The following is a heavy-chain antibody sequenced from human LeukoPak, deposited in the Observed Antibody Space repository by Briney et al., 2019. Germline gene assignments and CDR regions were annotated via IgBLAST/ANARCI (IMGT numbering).Heavy chain of an antibody. J-gene: IGHJ4*02. Sequence: GRSLRLSCAASGFTFSSYGMHWVRQAPGKGLEWVAVISNDGSTKKYADSVKGRFTISRDNSKNTLYVQMNSLRADDAAVCYCAKGRSSYPMDYIFDFWGQGTLVTVSS. CDR2: ISNDGSTK. CDR1: GFTFSSYG. D-gene: IGHD3-16*02. V-gene: IGHV3-30*18. CDR3: AKGRSSYPMDYIFDF.